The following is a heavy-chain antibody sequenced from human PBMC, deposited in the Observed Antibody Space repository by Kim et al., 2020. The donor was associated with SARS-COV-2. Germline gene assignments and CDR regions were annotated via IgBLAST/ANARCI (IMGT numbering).Heavy chain of an antibody. V-gene: IGHV4-38-2*02. D-gene: IGHD6-13*01. CDR3: AREHSSSWHSYYYYYYGMDV. CDR1: GYSISSGYY. CDR2: IYHSGST. J-gene: IGHJ6*02. Sequence: SETLSLTCTVSGYSISSGYYWGWIRQPPGKGLEWIGSIYHSGSTYYNPSLKSRVTISVDTSKNQFSLKLSSVTAADTAVYYCAREHSSSWHSYYYYYYGMDVWGQGTTVTVSS.